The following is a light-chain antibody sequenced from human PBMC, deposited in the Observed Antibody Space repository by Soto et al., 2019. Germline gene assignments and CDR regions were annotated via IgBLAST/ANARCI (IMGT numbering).Light chain of an antibody. CDR2: EVS. J-gene: IGLJ1*01. V-gene: IGLV2-14*01. CDR3: SSYTSSSIPYV. CDR1: SSDVGGYNY. Sequence: QSVLTQPASVSGSPGQSITISCTGTSSDVGGYNYVSWYQQHPGKAPKLMIYEVSNRPSGVSNRFSGSKSGNTASLTICGLQTEDEADYYCSSYTSSSIPYVFGTGTKVTVL.